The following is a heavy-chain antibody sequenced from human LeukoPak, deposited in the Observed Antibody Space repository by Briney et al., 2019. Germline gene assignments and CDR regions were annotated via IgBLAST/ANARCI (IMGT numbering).Heavy chain of an antibody. CDR3: ARARSSASASSDY. J-gene: IGHJ4*02. CDR2: INPSGAIT. Sequence: VSVKVSCKASGYTFTTYYIHWVRQAPGQGLEWIGIINPSGAITRYAQKFQGRVTMTRDTSTSTVYMELSSLRSEDTAVYYCARARSSASASSDYWGQESLVTVSS. D-gene: IGHD2-15*01. V-gene: IGHV1-46*01. CDR1: GYTFTTYY.